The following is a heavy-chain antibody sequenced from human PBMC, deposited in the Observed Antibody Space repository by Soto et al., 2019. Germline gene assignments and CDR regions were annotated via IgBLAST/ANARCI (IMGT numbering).Heavy chain of an antibody. J-gene: IGHJ6*02. V-gene: IGHV4-39*01. CDR3: ARHRDTSGSGLDV. Sequence: SETLSLTCTVSGGSISSGGYYWGWIRQPPGKGLEWVGSFSYSGTTYFKASLKSRVTISVDTSKNQFSLKLSSLTASDTALYYCARHRDTSGSGLDVWGQGTTVTVSS. CDR1: GGSISSGGYY. CDR2: FSYSGTT. D-gene: IGHD6-19*01.